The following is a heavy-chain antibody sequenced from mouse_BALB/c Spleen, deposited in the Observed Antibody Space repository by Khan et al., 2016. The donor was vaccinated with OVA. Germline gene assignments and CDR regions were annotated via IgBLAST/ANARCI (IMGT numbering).Heavy chain of an antibody. CDR3: ARENYGSRWYFDV. CDR2: INTETAEP. J-gene: IGHJ1*01. Sequence: QIQLVQSGPELKKPGETVKISCKESGYTFTDYSVHWVKQAPGKGLKWMGWINTETAEPTFADDFKGRFAFSLEASASTAYLQINILKNEDTATYFSARENYGSRWYFDVWGAGTTVTVSS. V-gene: IGHV9-2-1*01. D-gene: IGHD1-1*01. CDR1: GYTFTDYS.